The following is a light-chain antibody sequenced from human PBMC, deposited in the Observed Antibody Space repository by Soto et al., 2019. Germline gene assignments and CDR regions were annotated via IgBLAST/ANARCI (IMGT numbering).Light chain of an antibody. CDR3: FSFTTDWTHV. CDR2: EVS. J-gene: IGLJ1*01. CDR1: SXDVGAYNY. Sequence: QSALTQPDSVSGSPGQSITICCTGTSXDVGAYNYVSWFQQHPGKAPTLIISEVSNRPSGVSNRFSGSKSGNAASLTISGLQAEDEADYFCFSFTTDWTHVFGTGTKVTVL. V-gene: IGLV2-14*01.